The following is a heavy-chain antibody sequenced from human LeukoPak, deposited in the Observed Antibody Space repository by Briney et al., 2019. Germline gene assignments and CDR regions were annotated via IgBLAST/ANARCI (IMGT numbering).Heavy chain of an antibody. CDR3: ASVYCGGDCYSSQYFQH. J-gene: IGHJ1*01. Sequence: SVKVSCKASGGTFSSHAISWVRQAPGQGLEWMGRIIPIFGIANYAQKFQGRVTITADKSTSTAYMELSSLRSEDTAVYYCASVYCGGDCYSSQYFQHWGQGTLVTVSS. CDR2: IIPIFGIA. CDR1: GGTFSSHA. V-gene: IGHV1-69*04. D-gene: IGHD2-21*02.